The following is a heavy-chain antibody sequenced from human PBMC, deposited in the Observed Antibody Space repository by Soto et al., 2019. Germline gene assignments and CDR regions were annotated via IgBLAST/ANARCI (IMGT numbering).Heavy chain of an antibody. J-gene: IGHJ6*02. CDR1: GGSISSSRYY. CDR3: ARYYYDSSVYYYAHYYYYYYGMDV. V-gene: IGHV4-39*01. Sequence: SETLSLTCTVSGGSISSSRYYWGWIRQPPGKGLEWIGSIYYSGSTYYNPSLKSRVTISVDTSKNQFSLKLSSVTAADTAVYYCARYYYDSSVYYYAHYYYYYYGMDVWGQGTTVTVSS. CDR2: IYYSGST. D-gene: IGHD3-22*01.